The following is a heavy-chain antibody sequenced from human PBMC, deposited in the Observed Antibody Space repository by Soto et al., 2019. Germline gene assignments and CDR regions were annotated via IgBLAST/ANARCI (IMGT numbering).Heavy chain of an antibody. CDR1: SGSICSDL. CDR3: ARGPDGGHHV. D-gene: IGHD4-17*01. J-gene: IGHJ6*04. Sequence: SETLSITCTFASGSICSDLLSWIRQPPGKGLEWIGHIYHSGSTNYNPSLKSRVTISIDTSRRQLSLKLISVTAADTAVYYCARGPDGGHHVWGKGTTVIVSS. CDR2: IYHSGST. V-gene: IGHV4-59*01.